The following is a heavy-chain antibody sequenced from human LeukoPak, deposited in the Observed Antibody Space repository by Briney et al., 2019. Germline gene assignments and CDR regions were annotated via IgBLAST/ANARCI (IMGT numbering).Heavy chain of an antibody. CDR1: GGSISNWC. V-gene: IGHV4-4*07. J-gene: IGHJ4*02. Sequence: SETLSLTCSVSGGSISNWCWSWIRQPAGGRLEWIVRIGGGTDYTPSLKSRVTMSADMSKNEIFLKLTSMTAADTAVYCATGLGPFDYWGQGILVHVSS. D-gene: IGHD1-14*01. CDR2: IGGGT. CDR3: ATGLGPFDY.